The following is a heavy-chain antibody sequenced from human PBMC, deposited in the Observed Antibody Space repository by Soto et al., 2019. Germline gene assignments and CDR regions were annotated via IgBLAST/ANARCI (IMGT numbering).Heavy chain of an antibody. J-gene: IGHJ6*02. CDR1: GFIFSSAG. CDR3: AKDMGFVAVVPPVDAGYGLDV. Sequence: QVQLVESGGGGVQPGRSLRLSCAASGFIFSSAGMHWVRQAPGKGLEWVAVISSDGSNKFYADSMKGRFTISRDNSKNTLYLQMNSLRVEDMAVYFCAKDMGFVAVVPPVDAGYGLDVWGQGTTVTVSS. CDR2: ISSDGSNK. D-gene: IGHD2-2*01. V-gene: IGHV3-30*18.